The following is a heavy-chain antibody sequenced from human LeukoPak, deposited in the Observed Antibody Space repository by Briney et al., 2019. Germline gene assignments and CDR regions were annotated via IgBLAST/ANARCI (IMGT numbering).Heavy chain of an antibody. V-gene: IGHV3-30*18. CDR1: GFTFSSHG. D-gene: IGHD3-10*01. CDR2: TSYDGSTK. J-gene: IGHJ4*02. Sequence: GGSLRLSCAASGFTFSSHGMHWVRQTPGKGLEWVAVTSYDGSTKYYADSAKGRFNISRDNSKNTLYLQMNSLRVDDTAVYYCAKDATLFGDQYFDYWGQGTLVIVYS. CDR3: AKDATLFGDQYFDY.